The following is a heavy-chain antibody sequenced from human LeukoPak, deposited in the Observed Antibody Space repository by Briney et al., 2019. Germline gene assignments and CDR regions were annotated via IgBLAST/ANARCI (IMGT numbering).Heavy chain of an antibody. J-gene: IGHJ4*02. V-gene: IGHV3-30*04. CDR3: ARDQQWEPLPYY. Sequence: GGSLRLSCAASGFTFSSYAMHWVRQAPGKGLEWVAVISYDGSNKYYADSVKGRFTISRDNSKNTLYLQMNSLRAEDTAVYYCARDQQWEPLPYYWGQGTLVTVSS. D-gene: IGHD1-26*01. CDR1: GFTFSSYA. CDR2: ISYDGSNK.